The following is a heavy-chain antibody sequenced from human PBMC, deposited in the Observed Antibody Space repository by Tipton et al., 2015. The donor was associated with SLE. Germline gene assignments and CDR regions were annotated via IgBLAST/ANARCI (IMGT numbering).Heavy chain of an antibody. CDR2: INHSGST. CDR3: AGVPVARSRGWFDP. Sequence: LRLSCAVYGGSFSGYYWSWIRQPPGKGLEWIGEINHSGSTNYNPSLKSRVTISVDTSKNQFSLKLSSVTAADTAVYYCAGVPVARSRGWFDPWGQGTLVTVSS. V-gene: IGHV4-34*01. CDR1: GGSFSGYY. J-gene: IGHJ5*02. D-gene: IGHD3-10*01.